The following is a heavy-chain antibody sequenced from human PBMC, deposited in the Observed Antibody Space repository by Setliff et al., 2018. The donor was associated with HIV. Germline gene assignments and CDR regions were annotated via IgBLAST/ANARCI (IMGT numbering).Heavy chain of an antibody. CDR1: GYTLTELS. V-gene: IGHV1-24*01. D-gene: IGHD1-20*01. J-gene: IGHJ4*02. CDR3: ATALNESITGTTGVDF. Sequence: ASVKVSCKVSGYTLTELSMHWVRQAPGKGLEWMGGFDPEDGETVYAQKFQGRVTMTEDTSTDTAYMELSSLRSEDTAVYYCATALNESITGTTGVDFWGQGTLVTVSS. CDR2: FDPEDGET.